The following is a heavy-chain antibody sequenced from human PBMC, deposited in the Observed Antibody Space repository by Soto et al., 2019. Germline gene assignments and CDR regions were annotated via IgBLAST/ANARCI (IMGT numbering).Heavy chain of an antibody. J-gene: IGHJ4*02. D-gene: IGHD4-17*01. CDR2: INHSGST. CDR3: ARGLGDYRTDPFDY. Sequence: TSETLSLTCAVYGGSFSGYYWSWIRQPPGKGLEWIGEINHSGSTNYNPSLKSRVTISVDTSKNQFSLKLSSVTAADTAVYYCARGLGDYRTDPFDYWGQGTLVTVSS. V-gene: IGHV4-34*01. CDR1: GGSFSGYY.